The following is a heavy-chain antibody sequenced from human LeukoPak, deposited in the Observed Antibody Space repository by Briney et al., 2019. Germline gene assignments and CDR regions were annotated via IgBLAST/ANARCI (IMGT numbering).Heavy chain of an antibody. CDR3: ARRGHSSGYYFFDY. V-gene: IGHV3-33*07. D-gene: IGHD3-22*01. CDR2: IWYDGSNE. J-gene: IGHJ4*02. CDR1: GFTFSSYG. Sequence: GGSLRLSCAASGFTFSSYGMYWVRQAPGKGLEWLAVIWYDGSNEDYTDSVKGRFTISRDNSKNTLYLQMNSLRVEDTAVYYWARRGHSSGYYFFDYWGQGTLVTVSS.